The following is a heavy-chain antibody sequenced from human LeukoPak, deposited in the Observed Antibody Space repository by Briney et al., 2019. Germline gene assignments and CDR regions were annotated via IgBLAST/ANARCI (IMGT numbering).Heavy chain of an antibody. V-gene: IGHV1-46*01. CDR1: GYTFTSYY. Sequence: ASVKVSCKASGYTFTSYYMHRVRQAPGQGLEWMGIINPSGGSTSYALKFQGRVTMTRDMSTSTVYMELSSLRSEDTAVYYCARLPVGAIYFDDYWGQGTLVTVSS. J-gene: IGHJ4*02. D-gene: IGHD1-26*01. CDR2: INPSGGST. CDR3: ARLPVGAIYFDDY.